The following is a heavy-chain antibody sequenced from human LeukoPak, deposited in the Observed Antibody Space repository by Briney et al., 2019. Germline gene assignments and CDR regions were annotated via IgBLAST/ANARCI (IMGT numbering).Heavy chain of an antibody. V-gene: IGHV3-48*03. D-gene: IGHD1-26*01. CDR2: ISSSGSTI. Sequence: GGSLRLSCAASGFTFSSYEMNWVRQAPGKGLEWVSYISSSGSTIYYADSVKGRFTISRDNAKNSLYLQMNSLRAEDTAVYYCARRSRNSGDDYWGQGTLVTVSS. J-gene: IGHJ4*02. CDR1: GFTFSSYE. CDR3: ARRSRNSGDDY.